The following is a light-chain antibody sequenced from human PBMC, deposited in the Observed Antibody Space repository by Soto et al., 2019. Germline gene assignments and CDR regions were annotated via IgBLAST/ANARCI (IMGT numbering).Light chain of an antibody. J-gene: IGLJ2*01. Sequence: QSVLTQSSSASASLGSSVKLTCTLSSGHSSYIIAWHQQQPGKAPRYLMKLEGSGSYNKGSGVPDRFSGSSSGADRYLTISNLLFEDEADYYCETWDMNTHVVFGGGTKLTVL. CDR3: ETWDMNTHVV. CDR2: LEGSGSY. V-gene: IGLV4-60*02. CDR1: SGHSSYI.